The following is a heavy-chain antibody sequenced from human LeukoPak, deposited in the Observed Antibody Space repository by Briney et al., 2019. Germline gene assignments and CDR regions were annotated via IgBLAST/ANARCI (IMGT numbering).Heavy chain of an antibody. Sequence: SETLSLTCAVYGGSFSGYYWSWIRQPPGKGLEWIGEINHSGSTNYNPSLKSRVTISVDTSKNQFSLKLSSVTAADTAVYYCARGVSRITIFGVVRFDYGGQGTLVTVSS. CDR2: INHSGST. J-gene: IGHJ4*02. CDR1: GGSFSGYY. CDR3: ARGVSRITIFGVVRFDY. V-gene: IGHV4-34*01. D-gene: IGHD3-3*01.